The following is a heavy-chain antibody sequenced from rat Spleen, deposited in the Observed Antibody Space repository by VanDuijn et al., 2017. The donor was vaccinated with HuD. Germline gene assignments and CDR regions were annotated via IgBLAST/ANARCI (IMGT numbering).Heavy chain of an antibody. V-gene: IGHV5-29*01. Sequence: EVQLVESGGGLVQPGRSLKLSCAASGFTFSDYGMAWVRQAPTKGLEWVATISYGDSSGHSSTYYRDSVKGRFTISRDNAKSTLYLQMNSLRSDDTATYYCEREGYITIAAIGYYFDYWGQGVMVTVSS. CDR2: ISYGDSSGHSST. CDR3: EREGYITIAAIGYYFDY. CDR1: GFTFSDYG. D-gene: IGHD1-2*01. J-gene: IGHJ2*01.